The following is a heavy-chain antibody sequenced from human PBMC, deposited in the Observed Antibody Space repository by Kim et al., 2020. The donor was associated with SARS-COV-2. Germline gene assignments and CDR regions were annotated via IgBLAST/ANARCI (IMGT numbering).Heavy chain of an antibody. V-gene: IGHV3-33*01. Sequence: GGSLRLSCAASGFTFSSYAMHWVRQAPGKGLEWVAVIWYDGSNKYYADSVTGRFTISRDKSKNTLYLQMNSLRAEDTAVYYCVASRSWYLGLYYFDYWGHGTLFTVSS. J-gene: IGHJ4*01. D-gene: IGHD6-13*01. CDR1: GFTFSSYA. CDR2: IWYDGSNK. CDR3: VASRSWYLGLYYFDY.